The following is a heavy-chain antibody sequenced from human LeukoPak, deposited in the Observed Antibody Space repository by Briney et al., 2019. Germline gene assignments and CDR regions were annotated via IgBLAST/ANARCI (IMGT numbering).Heavy chain of an antibody. Sequence: ASVKVSCKVSGYTLTELSMHWVRQAPGKGLEWMGGFDPEDGETIYAQKFQGRVTMTEDTSTDTAYMELSSLRSEDTAVYYCATDIAVAGTYWFDPWGRGTLVTVSS. D-gene: IGHD6-19*01. V-gene: IGHV1-24*01. CDR1: GYTLTELS. CDR2: FDPEDGET. J-gene: IGHJ5*02. CDR3: ATDIAVAGTYWFDP.